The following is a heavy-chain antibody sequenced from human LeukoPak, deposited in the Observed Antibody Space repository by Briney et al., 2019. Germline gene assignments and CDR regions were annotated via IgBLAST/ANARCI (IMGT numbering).Heavy chain of an antibody. Sequence: PGRSLRLSCAASGFTFSSYGMHWVRQAPGKGLEWVAVISYDGSNKYYADSVKGRFTISRDNSKNTLYLQMNSLRAEDTAVYYCARDSIFGVVIHTYDAFDIWGQGTMVTVSS. J-gene: IGHJ3*02. V-gene: IGHV3-30*03. CDR2: ISYDGSNK. CDR1: GFTFSSYG. CDR3: ARDSIFGVVIHTYDAFDI. D-gene: IGHD3-3*01.